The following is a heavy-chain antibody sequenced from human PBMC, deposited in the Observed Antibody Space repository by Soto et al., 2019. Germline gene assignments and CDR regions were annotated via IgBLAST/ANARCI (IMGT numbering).Heavy chain of an antibody. J-gene: IGHJ4*02. CDR2: INAGNGNT. Sequence: QVQLVQSGAEVKKPGASVKVSCKASGYTFTSYAMYWVRQAPGQRLEWMGWINAGNGNTKYSQKFQGRVTITGDTSASTAYMELSSLRSEETALYYCARVMGFGHSDYWGQGTLVTVSS. CDR1: GYTFTSYA. D-gene: IGHD3-10*01. CDR3: ARVMGFGHSDY. V-gene: IGHV1-3*01.